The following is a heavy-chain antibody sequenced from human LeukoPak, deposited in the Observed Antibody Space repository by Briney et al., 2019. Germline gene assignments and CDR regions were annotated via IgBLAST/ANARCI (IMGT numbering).Heavy chain of an antibody. J-gene: IGHJ4*02. CDR2: IYYSGST. D-gene: IGHD3-3*01. CDR3: ARGTMTIFGVVIPLFDY. CDR1: GGSISSGDYY. V-gene: IGHV4-30-4*01. Sequence: SETLSLTCTVSGGSISSGDYYWSWTRQPPGTGLEWIGYIYYSGSTYYNPSLKSRVTISVDTSKNQFSLKLSSVTAADTAVYYCARGTMTIFGVVIPLFDYWGQGTLVTVSS.